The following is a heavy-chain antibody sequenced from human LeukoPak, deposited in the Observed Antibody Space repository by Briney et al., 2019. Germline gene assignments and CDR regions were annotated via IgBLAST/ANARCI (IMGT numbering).Heavy chain of an antibody. V-gene: IGHV4-59*01. D-gene: IGHD3-10*01. Sequence: SETLSLTCTVSGGSISSYYWSWIRQPPGKGLEWIGYIYYSGSTNYNPSLKSRVTISVDTSKNQFSLKLSSLTAADTAVYYCARDATSDYYGSGSFDYWGQGTLVTVSS. CDR3: ARDATSDYYGSGSFDY. CDR1: GGSISSYY. J-gene: IGHJ4*02. CDR2: IYYSGST.